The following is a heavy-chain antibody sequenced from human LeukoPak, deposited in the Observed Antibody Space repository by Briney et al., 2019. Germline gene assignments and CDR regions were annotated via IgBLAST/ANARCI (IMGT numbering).Heavy chain of an antibody. J-gene: IGHJ5*02. CDR2: ISSSSSTI. V-gene: IGHV3-48*01. CDR3: ARDTNWDNWFDP. Sequence: GGSLRLSCAASGFTFSSYSMNWVRQAPGKGLEWVSYISSSSSTIYYADSVKGRFTISRDNAKDPLYLQMNSLRAEDTAVYYCARDTNWDNWFDPWGQGTLVTVSS. D-gene: IGHD7-27*01. CDR1: GFTFSSYS.